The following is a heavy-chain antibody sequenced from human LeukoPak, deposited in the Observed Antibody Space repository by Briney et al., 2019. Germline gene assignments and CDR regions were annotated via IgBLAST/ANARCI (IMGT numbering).Heavy chain of an antibody. D-gene: IGHD3-9*01. CDR1: VGSTSYYS. V-gene: IGHV4-59*01. CDR2: IYYTGGT. J-gene: IGHJ5*02. Sequence: PSETLSLTCTVSVGSTSYYSWTWIRHSPEKALEPPRKIYYTGGTYYNPSLLRRLPISVDTSRTPFSLNLTSVTAADTAVYYCARGGTYNDILSFDPWGQGTLVTVSS. CDR3: ARGGTYNDILSFDP.